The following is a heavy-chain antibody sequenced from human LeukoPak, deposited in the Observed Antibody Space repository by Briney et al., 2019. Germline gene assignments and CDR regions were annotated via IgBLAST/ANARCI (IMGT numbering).Heavy chain of an antibody. CDR1: GFTFSNYW. V-gene: IGHV3-7*04. CDR3: ARGHTGMSS. Sequence: GGSLRPSCPASGFTFSNYWMSWVRQAPGKGREWVANIKVDGIEKYYVASVKGLFTISRENAKNSLYLQMNSLRAEDTAVYYCARGHTGMSSWGQGTLVTVSS. J-gene: IGHJ5*02. CDR2: IKVDGIEK. D-gene: IGHD5-18*01.